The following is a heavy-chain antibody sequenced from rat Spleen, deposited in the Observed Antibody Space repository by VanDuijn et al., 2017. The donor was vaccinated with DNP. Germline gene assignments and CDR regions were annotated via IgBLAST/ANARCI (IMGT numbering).Heavy chain of an antibody. D-gene: IGHD1-4*01. CDR1: GFTFSDYY. CDR3: ARHVLPLRVWDY. CDR2: TNYDGGST. V-gene: IGHV5-22*01. J-gene: IGHJ2*01. Sequence: EVQLVASGGGFVQPGRSLKLSCAASGFTFSDYYMAWVRQAPTKGLEWVAYTNYDGGSTYNGDSVKGRFTISRDNAKSTLYLQMNSLRSEDMATYYCARHVLPLRVWDYWGQGVMVTVSS.